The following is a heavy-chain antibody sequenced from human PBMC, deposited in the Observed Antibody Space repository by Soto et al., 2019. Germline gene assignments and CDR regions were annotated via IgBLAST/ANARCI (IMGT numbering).Heavy chain of an antibody. CDR1: GFTFSSYG. V-gene: IGHV3-30*18. Sequence: QVQLVESGGGVVQPGRSLRLSCAASGFTFSSYGIQWVRQAPGKGLEWVAVISFDGSLKYYADSVKGRFTISRDNSKNTLYLQMTSLRVEDTAVYYCAKEHTLYISGWFFDYWGQGTLVTVSS. D-gene: IGHD6-19*01. CDR2: ISFDGSLK. J-gene: IGHJ4*02. CDR3: AKEHTLYISGWFFDY.